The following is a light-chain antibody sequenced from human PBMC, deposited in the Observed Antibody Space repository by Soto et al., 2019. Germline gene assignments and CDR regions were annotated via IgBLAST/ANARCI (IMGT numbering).Light chain of an antibody. V-gene: IGKV3-20*01. CDR3: QQYGSSPIT. Sequence: EIVMTQSPATLSLSPGERATLSCRASQNMRSNLAWYQQKPGQAPRLLIYGASSRATGIPDRFSGSGSGTDFTLTISRLEPEDFAVYYCQQYGSSPITFGQGTRLEIK. CDR1: QNMRSN. J-gene: IGKJ5*01. CDR2: GAS.